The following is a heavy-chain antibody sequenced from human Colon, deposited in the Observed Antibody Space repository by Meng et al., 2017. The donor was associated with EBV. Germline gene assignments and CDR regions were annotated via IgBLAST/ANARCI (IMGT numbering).Heavy chain of an antibody. CDR2: INDSGST. D-gene: IGHD3-22*01. Sequence: QEQLQQWGAGLLKPSETLSLTRDVDGGSFNGYFWSWIRQTPGRGMEWIGDINDSGSTRYNPSLKSRVTISVDTSSSQFSLTMTSVTAADTAIYYCARGPDYFDSGSYSYFDSWGQGTLVTVS. CDR1: GGSFNGYF. J-gene: IGHJ4*02. V-gene: IGHV4-34*01. CDR3: ARGPDYFDSGSYSYFDS.